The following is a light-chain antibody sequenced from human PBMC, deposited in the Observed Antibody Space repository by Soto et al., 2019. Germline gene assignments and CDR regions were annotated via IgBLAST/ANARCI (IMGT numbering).Light chain of an antibody. CDR1: QSVSRN. J-gene: IGKJ1*01. CDR2: SSS. V-gene: IGKV3-15*01. Sequence: EIVLTQSPATLSVSPGERATLSCRASQSVSRNVAWYQQKPGQAPRLLIYSSSTRASGIPARFSGSASGTEFTLTISSLQSEDIAVYYCQQYDDWQTFGQGTKVDI. CDR3: QQYDDWQT.